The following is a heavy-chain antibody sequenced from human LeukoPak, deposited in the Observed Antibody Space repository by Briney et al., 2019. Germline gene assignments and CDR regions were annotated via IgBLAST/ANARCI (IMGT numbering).Heavy chain of an antibody. CDR1: GYTFTAYY. D-gene: IGHD6-6*01. CDR2: INPNSGVT. J-gene: IGHJ4*02. CDR3: ARDLGVTVRPFSLFY. Sequence: ASVKVSCKASGYTFTAYYMHWVRQAPGQGPEWMGWINPNSGVTNYAQKFQGRVTMTSDTSISTAYMEFSRLRSDDTGMYYCARDLGVTVRPFSLFYWGQGALVTVSP. V-gene: IGHV1-2*02.